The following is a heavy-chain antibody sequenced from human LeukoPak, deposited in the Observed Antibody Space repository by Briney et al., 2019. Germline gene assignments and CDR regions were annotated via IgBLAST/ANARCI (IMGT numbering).Heavy chain of an antibody. CDR3: ARGRPYGDYFDY. J-gene: IGHJ4*02. CDR2: LNPSGTT. D-gene: IGHD4-17*01. CDR1: GGSISNNNYY. Sequence: SETLSLTCTVSGGSISNNNYYWTWIRQPAGKDLEWIGRLNPSGTTNYNSSLESRVTISADTSENQFSLKLSSVTAADTAVYYCARGRPYGDYFDYWGQGALVTVSS. V-gene: IGHV4-61*02.